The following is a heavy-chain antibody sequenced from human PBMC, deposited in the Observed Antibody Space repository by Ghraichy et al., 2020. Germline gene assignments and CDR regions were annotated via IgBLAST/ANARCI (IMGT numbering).Heavy chain of an antibody. D-gene: IGHD6-13*01. CDR3: AKDIRYSSSFDAFDI. J-gene: IGHJ3*02. V-gene: IGHV3-23*01. CDR2: LSGSGGST. Sequence: LSLTCAASGFTFSNYDMSWGRQAPGEGLEWVSTLSGSGGSTYYADSVKGRFTVSRDNSKNTLYLQMNSLRAEDTAVYYCAKDIRYSSSFDAFDIWGQGTMVTVSS. CDR1: GFTFSNYD.